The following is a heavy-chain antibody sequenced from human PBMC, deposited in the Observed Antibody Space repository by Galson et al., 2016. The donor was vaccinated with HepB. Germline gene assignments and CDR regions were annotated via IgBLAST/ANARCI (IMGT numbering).Heavy chain of an antibody. Sequence: SLRLSYAASGFTLSSYAMSWVRQAPGKGLQWVTSISGTGGTTYYADSVKGRFTISRDNSKSTMYLQMNGLRAEDTALYYCARDGYNYVPLDSWGQGALVIVSS. CDR1: GFTLSSYA. CDR2: ISGTGGTT. CDR3: ARDGYNYVPLDS. D-gene: IGHD5-24*01. J-gene: IGHJ4*02. V-gene: IGHV3-23*01.